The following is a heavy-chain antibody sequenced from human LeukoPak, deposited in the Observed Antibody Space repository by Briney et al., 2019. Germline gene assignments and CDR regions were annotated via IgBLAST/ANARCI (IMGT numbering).Heavy chain of an antibody. J-gene: IGHJ3*02. D-gene: IGHD3-9*01. CDR1: GYTFTSYG. Sequence: ASVKLSCKASGYTFTSYGFSWVRQAPGQGLEWMGWISPYNGNTNYAPKLQGRVTMTTDTSTSTAYMELRSLRSDDTAVYYCARDSVSRGLTEDAFDIWGQGTMVTVSS. V-gene: IGHV1-18*01. CDR3: ARDSVSRGLTEDAFDI. CDR2: ISPYNGNT.